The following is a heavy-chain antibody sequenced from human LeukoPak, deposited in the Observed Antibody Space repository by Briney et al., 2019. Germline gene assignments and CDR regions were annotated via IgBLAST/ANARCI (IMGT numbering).Heavy chain of an antibody. Sequence: GGSLRLSCAASGFTFSSYWMSWVRQAPGKGLEWVANIKQDGSEKYYVDSVKGRFTISRDNAKNSLYLQMNSLRAEDTAVYYCARGIGESAAAAAAFLNWFDPRGQGTLVTVSS. CDR3: ARGIGESAAAAAAFLNWFDP. J-gene: IGHJ5*02. CDR1: GFTFSSYW. CDR2: IKQDGSEK. V-gene: IGHV3-7*01. D-gene: IGHD6-13*01.